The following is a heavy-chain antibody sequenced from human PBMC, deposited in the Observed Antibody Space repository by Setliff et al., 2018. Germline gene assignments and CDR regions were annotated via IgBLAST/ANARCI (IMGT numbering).Heavy chain of an antibody. J-gene: IGHJ4*02. V-gene: IGHV4-61*02. D-gene: IGHD3-9*01. CDR1: GGSITSGSFY. CDR2: IHASGSP. Sequence: SETLSLTCTVSGGSITSGSFYWSWIRQSDGKRPEWIGRIHASGSPDYNPSLRGRVTMSLDPSANQFSLKLSSVTAADTARYYCAKERYFDWFFEEWDQGTLVTVSS. CDR3: AKERYFDWFFEE.